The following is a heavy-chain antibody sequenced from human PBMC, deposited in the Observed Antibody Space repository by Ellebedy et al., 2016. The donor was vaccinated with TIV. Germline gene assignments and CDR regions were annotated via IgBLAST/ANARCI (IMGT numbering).Heavy chain of an antibody. J-gene: IGHJ6*02. V-gene: IGHV1-18*04. CDR2: INAYNGNT. CDR3: ARDPGEYSFSSPKHFYGMDV. CDR1: GYILTSYG. Sequence: ASVKVSCKASGYILTSYGLSWVRQAPGQGLEWMGWINAYNGNTKYEHKLQGRVTMTADTSASTAYMELRSLTSDDTAVDYCARDPGEYSFSSPKHFYGMDVWGQGTTVTVSS. D-gene: IGHD6-6*01.